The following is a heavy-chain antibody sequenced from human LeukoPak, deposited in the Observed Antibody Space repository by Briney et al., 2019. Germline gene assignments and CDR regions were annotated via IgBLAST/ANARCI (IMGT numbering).Heavy chain of an antibody. V-gene: IGHV4-34*01. Sequence: SETLSLTCAVYGGSFSGYYWSWIRQPPGKGLEWIGEINHSGSTNYNPSLKSRVTISVGTSKNQFSLKLSSVTAADTAVYYCARVPQFSAAGLNYYYGMDVWGKGTTVTVSS. D-gene: IGHD6-13*01. CDR2: INHSGST. J-gene: IGHJ6*04. CDR3: ARVPQFSAAGLNYYYGMDV. CDR1: GGSFSGYY.